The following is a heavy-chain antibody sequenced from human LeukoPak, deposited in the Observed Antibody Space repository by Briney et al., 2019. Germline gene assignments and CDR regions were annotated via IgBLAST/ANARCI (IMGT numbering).Heavy chain of an antibody. CDR2: INPSGGST. CDR1: GYTFTSYD. Sequence: ASVKVSCKASGYTFTSYDINWVRQATGQGLEWMGIINPSGGSTSYAQKFQGRVTMTRDTSTSTVYMELSSLRSEDTAVYYCARDSTLRFLEWLYNWFDPWGQGTLVTVSS. V-gene: IGHV1-46*01. CDR3: ARDSTLRFLEWLYNWFDP. D-gene: IGHD3-3*01. J-gene: IGHJ5*02.